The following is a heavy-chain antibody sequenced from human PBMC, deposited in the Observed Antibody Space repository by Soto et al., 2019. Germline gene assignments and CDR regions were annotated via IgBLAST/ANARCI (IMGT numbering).Heavy chain of an antibody. D-gene: IGHD1-26*01. J-gene: IGHJ4*02. CDR3: ARHSGSCSGFDY. V-gene: IGHV3-72*01. Sequence: EVQLVESGGGLVQPGGSLRLSCAASGFTFSDHYMDWVRQAPGKGLEWVGRTRTRANSYTTEYAASVKGRFTISRDDLKNSLYLQMNSLKTEDTAVYYCARHSGSCSGFDYWGQGTLVTVSS. CDR1: GFTFSDHY. CDR2: TRTRANSYTT.